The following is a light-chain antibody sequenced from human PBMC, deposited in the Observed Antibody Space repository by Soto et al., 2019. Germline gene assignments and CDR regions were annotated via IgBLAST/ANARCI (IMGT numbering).Light chain of an antibody. V-gene: IGKV3-20*01. Sequence: EIVLTQSPGTLSLSPGERATLSCRASQSVSSSYLAWYQQKPGQAPMLLIYGASSRATGIPDRFSGSGSGTDFTLTISRLEPEDCAVYYCQQYGSSFTFGPGTKVDIK. J-gene: IGKJ3*01. CDR2: GAS. CDR1: QSVSSSY. CDR3: QQYGSSFT.